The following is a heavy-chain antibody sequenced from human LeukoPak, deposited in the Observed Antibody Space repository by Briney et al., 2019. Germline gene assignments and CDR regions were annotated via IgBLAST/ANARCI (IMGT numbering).Heavy chain of an antibody. D-gene: IGHD4-11*01. V-gene: IGHV4-39*07. CDR2: IYYSGST. CDR3: ASDLHDYSIWGPTER. J-gene: IGHJ4*02. CDR1: GGPISSSSDY. Sequence: SETQSLTCTVSGGPISSSSDYWGWIRQPPGKGLEWIGSIYYSGSTYYNPSLKSRVTISVDTSKNQFSLKLSSVTAADTAVYYCASDLHDYSIWGPTERWAQGPLVTVSS.